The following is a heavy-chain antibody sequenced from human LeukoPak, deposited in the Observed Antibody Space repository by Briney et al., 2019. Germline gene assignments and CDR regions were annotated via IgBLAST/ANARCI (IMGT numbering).Heavy chain of an antibody. CDR2: ISSNGDST. V-gene: IGHV3-64*01. J-gene: IGHJ4*02. Sequence: PGGSLRLSCAASGFTFSSYAMHWVRQAPGKGLEYVSAISSNGDSTYYANSVKGRFTISRDNSKNTLYLQMGSLRVEDMAVYYCARGGGYRGYGQDYWGQGTLVTASS. CDR3: ARGGGYRGYGQDY. D-gene: IGHD5-12*01. CDR1: GFTFSSYA.